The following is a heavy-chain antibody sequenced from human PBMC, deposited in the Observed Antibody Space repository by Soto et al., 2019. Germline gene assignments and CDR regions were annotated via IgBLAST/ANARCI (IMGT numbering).Heavy chain of an antibody. J-gene: IGHJ4*02. D-gene: IGHD6-6*01. CDR1: GYMFANDC. CDR2: IFPGDPDT. CDR3: ARRVAAHPYFDF. Sequence: GESLKNSCKGSGYMFANDCIAWVLQRPWKGLEWMGIIFPGDPDTGYSPSFQGQVTISADKSINTAYLQWSSLKASDTAVYYCARRVAAHPYFDFWGQGALVTVSS. V-gene: IGHV5-51*01.